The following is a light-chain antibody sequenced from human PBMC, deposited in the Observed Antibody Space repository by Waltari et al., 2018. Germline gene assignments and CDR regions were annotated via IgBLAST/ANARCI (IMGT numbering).Light chain of an antibody. J-gene: IGKJ1*01. CDR2: AAS. CDR3: QQSFSSWT. Sequence: DIQLTQSPSALSASVGARVTVTCRASQSIGSDLNWYQQKPGKAPKVLIYAASSLQGGVPSRFSGSGSGTDFTLTIRSRQPEDDATYLCQQSFSSWTFGQGTKVEIK. V-gene: IGKV1-39*01. CDR1: QSIGSD.